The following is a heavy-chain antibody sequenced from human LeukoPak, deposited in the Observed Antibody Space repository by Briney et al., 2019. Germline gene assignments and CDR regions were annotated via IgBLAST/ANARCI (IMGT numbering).Heavy chain of an antibody. V-gene: IGHV5-51*01. Sequence: GASLKISCKGSGSTFSRYWIGGGRQMPGKGLEWMAIIYPGDSDTRCSPSLQGQVTISVDTSIGTAYLQGSSLKAWDTAIYYCARQNDFRLDYWGQGTLVTVSS. D-gene: IGHD1-1*01. CDR2: IYPGDSDT. J-gene: IGHJ4*02. CDR1: GSTFSRYW. CDR3: ARQNDFRLDY.